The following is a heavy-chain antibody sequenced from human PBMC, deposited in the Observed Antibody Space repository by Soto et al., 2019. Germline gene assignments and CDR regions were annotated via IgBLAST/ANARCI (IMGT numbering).Heavy chain of an antibody. CDR3: ARGPTDFWSGWDFDY. D-gene: IGHD3-3*01. CDR2: IYYSGST. CDR1: GGSISSGGYY. J-gene: IGHJ4*02. Sequence: QVQLQESGPGLVKPSQTLSLTCTVSGGSISSGGYYWSWIRQHPGKGLEWIGYIYYSGSTYYNPSLKSRVTISVDTSKNQFSLKLSSVAAADTAVYYCARGPTDFWSGWDFDYWGQGTLVTVSS. V-gene: IGHV4-31*03.